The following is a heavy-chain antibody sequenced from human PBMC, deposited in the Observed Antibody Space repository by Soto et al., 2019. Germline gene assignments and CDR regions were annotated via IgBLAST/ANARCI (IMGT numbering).Heavy chain of an antibody. CDR2: IYYSGST. J-gene: IGHJ5*02. V-gene: IGHV4-39*02. D-gene: IGHD1-26*01. CDR1: GGSISSSSYY. CDR3: ARESDGGTYDLDP. Sequence: PSETLSLTCTVSGGSISSSSYYWGWIRQPPGKGLEWIGSIYYSGSTYYNPSLKSRVTISVDTSKNQFSLKLSSVTAADTAVYYCARESDGGTYDLDPWGQGTLVTVSS.